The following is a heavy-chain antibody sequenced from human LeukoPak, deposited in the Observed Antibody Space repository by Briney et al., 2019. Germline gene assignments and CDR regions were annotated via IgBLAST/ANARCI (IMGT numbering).Heavy chain of an antibody. J-gene: IGHJ6*02. CDR3: ARLYSGSDDYYYYGMDV. D-gene: IGHD1-26*01. CDR1: GFTFSSYS. V-gene: IGHV3-21*01. CDR2: ISSSSSYI. Sequence: PGGSLRLSCAASGFTFSSYSMNWVRQAPGKGLEWVSSISSSSSYIYYADSVKGRFTISRDNAKNSLYLQMNSLRAEDTAVYYCARLYSGSDDYYYYGMDVWGQGTTVTVSS.